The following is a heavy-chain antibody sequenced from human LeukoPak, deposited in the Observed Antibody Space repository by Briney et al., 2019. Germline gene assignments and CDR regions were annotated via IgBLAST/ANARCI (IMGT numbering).Heavy chain of an antibody. CDR2: ISGSGGST. V-gene: IGHV3-23*01. J-gene: IGHJ1*01. D-gene: IGHD5-24*01. Sequence: GGSLRLSCAASGFTFSSYAMSWVRQAPGKGLEWVSAISGSGGSTYYADSVKGRFTISRDNSKYTLYLQMNSLRAEDTAIYYCAKAGRDGYNGGFQHWGQGTLVTVSS. CDR1: GFTFSSYA. CDR3: AKAGRDGYNGGFQH.